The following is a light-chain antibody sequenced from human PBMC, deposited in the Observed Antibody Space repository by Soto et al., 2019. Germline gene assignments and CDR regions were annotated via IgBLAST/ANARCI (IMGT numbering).Light chain of an antibody. V-gene: IGKV3-15*01. CDR3: QQYNNWPAT. Sequence: EIVMSQVPVTLSVSPGERAPLSCRASQSGGSNLAWYQQTTGQAPRIFIYDESTRATGMPDRFSGSGSGTELTLTISRLQSEDFAVYYCQQYNNWPATCGQGTKVDIK. CDR1: QSGGSN. CDR2: DES. J-gene: IGKJ1*01.